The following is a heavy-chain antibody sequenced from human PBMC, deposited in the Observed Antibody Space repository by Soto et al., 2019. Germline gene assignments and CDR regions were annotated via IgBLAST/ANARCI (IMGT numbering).Heavy chain of an antibody. D-gene: IGHD2-21*02. CDR2: FESGGSI. Sequence: GGSLRLSCAASGFSVRTIYMSWVRQAPGKGLEWVSVFESGGSIYYADSVKGRFIISRDYAKNTVYLQMNSLTVEDTTVYYCARAGVTPDFFDYWGQGALVTVSS. CDR1: GFSVRTIY. J-gene: IGHJ4*02. CDR3: ARAGVTPDFFDY. V-gene: IGHV3-53*01.